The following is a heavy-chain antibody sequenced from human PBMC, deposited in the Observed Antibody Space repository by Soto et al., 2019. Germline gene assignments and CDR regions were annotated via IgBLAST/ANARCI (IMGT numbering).Heavy chain of an antibody. CDR1: GYTFSGYY. CDR2: VNPNSGGT. Sequence: QVQLVQSGAEVKKPGASVKVSCKASGYTFSGYYMHWVRQAPGQGLEWMGWVNPNSGGTKYAQRFKGRVTMNRDTSISTAYMELSRLRSDDTDMYYCARIIVGATGVFDLWGQGTLVTVSS. CDR3: ARIIVGATGVFDL. J-gene: IGHJ4*02. V-gene: IGHV1-2*02. D-gene: IGHD1-26*01.